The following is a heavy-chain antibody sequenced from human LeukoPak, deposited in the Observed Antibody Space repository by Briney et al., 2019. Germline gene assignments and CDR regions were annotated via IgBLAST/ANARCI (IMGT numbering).Heavy chain of an antibody. V-gene: IGHV4-61*02. CDR1: GGSISSGSYY. D-gene: IGHD2-15*01. CDR2: IYTSGST. CDR3: ARHACSGGSCYTGAPGYYYYMDV. Sequence: SETLSLTCTVSGGSISSGSYYWSWIRQPAGKGLEWIGRIYTSGSTNYNPSLKSRVTISVDTSKNQFSLKLSSVTAADTAVYYCARHACSGGSCYTGAPGYYYYMDVWGKGTTVTVSS. J-gene: IGHJ6*03.